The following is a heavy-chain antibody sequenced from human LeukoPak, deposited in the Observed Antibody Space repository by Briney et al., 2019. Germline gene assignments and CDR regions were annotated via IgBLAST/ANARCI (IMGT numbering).Heavy chain of an antibody. J-gene: IGHJ6*03. CDR3: ARGRYQLLSANYYYMDV. V-gene: IGHV3-21*04. D-gene: IGHD2-2*01. Sequence: PGGSLRLSCGAPGFTFRSSSMAWGPQAPGKGLEWVSFFSSRSSLIHYADSVRGRFPISRDNAKNSLYLQMNSLRGEDTALYYCARGRYQLLSANYYYMDVWGKGTTVTVSS. CDR1: GFTFRSSS. CDR2: FSSRSSLI.